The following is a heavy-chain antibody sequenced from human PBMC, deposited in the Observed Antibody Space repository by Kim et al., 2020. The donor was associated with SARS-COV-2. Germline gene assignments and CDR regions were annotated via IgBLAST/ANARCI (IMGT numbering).Heavy chain of an antibody. CDR2: ISSSSSTI. J-gene: IGHJ5*02. Sequence: GGSLRLSCAASGFTFSSYSMNWVRQAPGKGLEWVSYISSSSSTIYYADSVKGRFTISRDNAKNSLYLQMNSLRDEDTAVYYCARHSDPQLTPGGGYGPTYNSFDPWGEGTLVTDSS. V-gene: IGHV3-48*02. CDR3: ARHSDPQLTPGGGYGPTYNSFDP. CDR1: GFTFSSYS. D-gene: IGHD1-1*01.